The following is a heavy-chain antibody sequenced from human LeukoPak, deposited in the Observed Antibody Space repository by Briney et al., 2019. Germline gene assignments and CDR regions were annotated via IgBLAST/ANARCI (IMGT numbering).Heavy chain of an antibody. Sequence: GGSLRLSCAASGFTFSDYYMNWIRQAPGKRLEWISFISNSGDTVYYADSVKGRFTMSRDNAKNSLYLQMNSLRAEDTAVYYCARKLSGCYFDYWGQGTLVTVSS. V-gene: IGHV3-11*01. CDR1: GFTFSDYY. D-gene: IGHD1-26*01. CDR2: ISNSGDTV. J-gene: IGHJ4*02. CDR3: ARKLSGCYFDY.